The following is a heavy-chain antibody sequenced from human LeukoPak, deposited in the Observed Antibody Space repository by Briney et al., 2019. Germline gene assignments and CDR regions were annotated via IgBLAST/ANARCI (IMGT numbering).Heavy chain of an antibody. Sequence: GSSVKVSCKASGYTFTGYYMHWVRQAPGQGLEWMGRINPNSGGTNYAQKFQGRVTMTRDTSISTAYMELSRLRSDDTAVYYCARDTYYYYDSSGYLVFDYWGQGTLVTVSS. CDR1: GYTFTGYY. CDR2: INPNSGGT. D-gene: IGHD3-22*01. J-gene: IGHJ4*02. V-gene: IGHV1-2*06. CDR3: ARDTYYYYDSSGYLVFDY.